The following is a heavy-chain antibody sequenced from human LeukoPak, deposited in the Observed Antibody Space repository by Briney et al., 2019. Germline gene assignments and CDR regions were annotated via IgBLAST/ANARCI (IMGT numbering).Heavy chain of an antibody. J-gene: IGHJ4*02. CDR2: INHSGST. D-gene: IGHD3-9*01. CDR1: GGSFSGSY. V-gene: IGHV4-34*01. Sequence: SETLSLTCAVYGGSFSGSYWSWIRQPPGEGLEWIGEINHSGSTNYNPSLKSRVTISVDTSKNQFSLKLSSVTAADTAVYYCASHDILTGYYRASAVYYFDYWGQGTLVTVSS. CDR3: ASHDILTGYYRASAVYYFDY.